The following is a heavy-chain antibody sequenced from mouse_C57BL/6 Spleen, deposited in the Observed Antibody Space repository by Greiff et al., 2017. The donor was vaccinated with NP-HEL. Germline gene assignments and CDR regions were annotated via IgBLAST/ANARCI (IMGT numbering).Heavy chain of an antibody. D-gene: IGHD2-4*01. V-gene: IGHV1-82*01. J-gene: IGHJ4*01. CDR3: AKEGVDYDRRAMDD. Sequence: VQLQQSGPELVKPGASVKISCKASGYAFSSSWMNWVKQRPGKGLEWIGRIYPGDGDTNYNGKFKGKATLTADKSSSTAYMQLSSLTSEDSAVYFCAKEGVDYDRRAMDDWGQGTSVTVSS. CDR1: GYAFSSSW. CDR2: IYPGDGDT.